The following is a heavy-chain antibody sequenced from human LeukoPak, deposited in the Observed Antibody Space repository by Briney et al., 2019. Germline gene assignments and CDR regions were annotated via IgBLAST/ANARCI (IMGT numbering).Heavy chain of an antibody. CDR1: GASISSGDYY. CDR3: ARTPSRAVVTRYFDY. CDR2: IYYSGST. Sequence: SETLSLTCTVSGASISSGDYYWSWIRQPPGKGLEWIGYIYYSGSTNYNPSLKSRVTISVDTSKNQFSLKLSSVTATDTAVYYCARTPSRAVVTRYFDYWGQGTLVTVSS. J-gene: IGHJ4*02. V-gene: IGHV4-61*08. D-gene: IGHD4-23*01.